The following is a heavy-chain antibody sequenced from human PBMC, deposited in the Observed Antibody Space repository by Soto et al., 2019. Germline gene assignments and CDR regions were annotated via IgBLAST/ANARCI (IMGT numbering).Heavy chain of an antibody. CDR3: AKEGTSGLYYFDY. CDR1: GFPFSNYA. CDR2: ISGSGDSP. V-gene: IGHV3-23*01. D-gene: IGHD6-19*01. J-gene: IGHJ4*02. Sequence: GGSLRLSCAASGFPFSNYAISWVRQAPGKGLEWVSIISGSGDSPYYADSVKGRFTISRDNSRNTLYLQMNSLRAGDSAKYYCAKEGTSGLYYFDYWGQGT.